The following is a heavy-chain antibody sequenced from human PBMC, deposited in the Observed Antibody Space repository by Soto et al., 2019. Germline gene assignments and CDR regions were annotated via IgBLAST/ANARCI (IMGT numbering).Heavy chain of an antibody. J-gene: IGHJ6*02. Sequence: SVKVSCKASGGTFSSYAISWVRQAPGQGLEWMGGIIPIFGTANYAQKFQGRVTITADKSTSTAYMELSSLRSEDTAVYYCARSVALVIRLSLPGIHVCGPGSPLPV. D-gene: IGHD3-16*02. V-gene: IGHV1-69*06. CDR1: GGTFSSYA. CDR3: ARSVALVIRLSLPGIHV. CDR2: IIPIFGTA.